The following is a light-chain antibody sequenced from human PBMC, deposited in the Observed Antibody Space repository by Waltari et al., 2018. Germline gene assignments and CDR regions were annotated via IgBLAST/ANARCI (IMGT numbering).Light chain of an antibody. V-gene: IGKV1-39*01. J-gene: IGKJ3*01. CDR2: GAS. Sequence: DIQMTQSPSFLSASVGDRDTITCRASQRISSYLNWYQMKPGKAPELLIYGASTVQSGVPSRFSGSGFGTDFTLTISSLQPEDFATYYCQQTYNLITFGPGTKVDLK. CDR3: QQTYNLIT. CDR1: QRISSY.